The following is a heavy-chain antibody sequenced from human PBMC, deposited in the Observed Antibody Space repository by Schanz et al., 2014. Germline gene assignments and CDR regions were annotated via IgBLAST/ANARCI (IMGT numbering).Heavy chain of an antibody. D-gene: IGHD2-15*01. V-gene: IGHV3-23*04. CDR2: ISGNGGST. J-gene: IGHJ4*02. CDR3: AKVREWWPYYFDY. CDR1: GFTFTTNA. Sequence: VQLVESGGGLVKPGGSLRLSCAASGFTFTTNAMSWVRQPPGKGLEWVSAISGNGGSTYFADSVKGRFTISRDNSDNTLLRQMNSLIAEDTAVYYCAKVREWWPYYFDYWGQGTLVTVSS.